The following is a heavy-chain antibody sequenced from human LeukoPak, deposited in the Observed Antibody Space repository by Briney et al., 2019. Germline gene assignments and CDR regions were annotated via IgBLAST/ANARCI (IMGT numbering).Heavy chain of an antibody. J-gene: IGHJ3*02. V-gene: IGHV4-34*01. D-gene: IGHD4-23*01. Sequence: SETLSLTCAGYGGPFSVYYYSRIRQPPGKGLEWIGEINHRGSTKYNPSLKSRATISVDTSRNQFSLKLTSVTAADTAVYFCASTSVVTHDASDIWGQGTMVTVSS. CDR1: GGPFSVYY. CDR3: ASTSVVTHDASDI. CDR2: INHRGST.